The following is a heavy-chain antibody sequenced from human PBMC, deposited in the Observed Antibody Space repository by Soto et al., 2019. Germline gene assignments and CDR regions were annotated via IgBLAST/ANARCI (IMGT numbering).Heavy chain of an antibody. CDR3: AKGTPMRIDS. V-gene: IGHV3-23*01. D-gene: IGHD3-22*01. CDR2: ISGSGGIT. J-gene: IGHJ4*02. Sequence: PGGSLRLSCAASGFTFSSYALKWVRQAPGKGLEWVSSISGSGGITYYADSVKGRFIISRDNSKNTLYLQMNSLRAEDTAVYYCAKGTPMRIDSWGQGTLVTVSS. CDR1: GFTFSSYA.